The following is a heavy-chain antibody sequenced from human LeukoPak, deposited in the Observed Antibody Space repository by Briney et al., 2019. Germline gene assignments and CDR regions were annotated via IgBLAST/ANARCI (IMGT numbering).Heavy chain of an antibody. V-gene: IGHV3-48*03. CDR1: GFTFSSYE. CDR3: ARELWFGGRTMFDP. D-gene: IGHD3-10*01. J-gene: IGHJ5*02. Sequence: GGSLRLSCAACGFTFSSYEMNWGRQAPGKGLEWVSYISSSGSTIYYADSVKGRFTISRDNAKNSLYLQMNSLRAEDTAVYYCARELWFGGRTMFDPWGQGTLVTVSS. CDR2: ISSSGSTI.